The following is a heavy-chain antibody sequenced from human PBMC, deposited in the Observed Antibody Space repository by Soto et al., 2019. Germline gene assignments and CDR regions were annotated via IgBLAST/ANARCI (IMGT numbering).Heavy chain of an antibody. Sequence: VKASCQASGGTLSCYTISWVRQAPGQGLEWMGRIIPILGIANYAQKFQGRVTITADKSTSTAYMGLSSLRSEDTAVYYCARDNEDRPYWGQGTLVTVSS. CDR3: ARDNEDRPY. CDR2: IIPILGIA. V-gene: IGHV1-69*04. J-gene: IGHJ4*02. CDR1: GGTLSCYT. D-gene: IGHD1-1*01.